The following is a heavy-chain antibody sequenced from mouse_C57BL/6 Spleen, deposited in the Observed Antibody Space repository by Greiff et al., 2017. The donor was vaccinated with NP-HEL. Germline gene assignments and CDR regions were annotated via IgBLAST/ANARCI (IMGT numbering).Heavy chain of an antibody. D-gene: IGHD1-1*01. CDR1: GYTFTSYW. V-gene: IGHV1-50*01. Sequence: QVQLQQSGAELVKPGASVKLSCKASGYTFTSYWMQWVKQRPGQGLEWIGEIDPSDSYTNYNQKFKGKATLTVDTSSSTAYMQLSSLTSEDSAVYYCARSKYGMDFDVWGTGTTVTVSS. CDR2: IDPSDSYT. J-gene: IGHJ1*03. CDR3: ARSKYGMDFDV.